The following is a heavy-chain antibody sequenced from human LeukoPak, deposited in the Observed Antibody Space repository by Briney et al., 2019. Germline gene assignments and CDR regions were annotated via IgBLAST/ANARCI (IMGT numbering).Heavy chain of an antibody. CDR3: AREERWLQLRGAFDI. CDR1: GGTFSSYA. V-gene: IGHV1-69*05. Sequence: GASVKVSCKASGGTFSSYAISWVRQAPGQGLEWMGGIIPIFGTANYALKFQGRVTITTDESTSTAYMELSSLRSEDTAVYYCAREERWLQLRGAFDIWGQGTMVTVSS. J-gene: IGHJ3*02. D-gene: IGHD5-24*01. CDR2: IIPIFGTA.